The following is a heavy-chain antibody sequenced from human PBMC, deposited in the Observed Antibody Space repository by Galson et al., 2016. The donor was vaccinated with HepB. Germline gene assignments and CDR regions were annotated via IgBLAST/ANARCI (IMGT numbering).Heavy chain of an antibody. CDR2: INPNSGGT. Sequence: SVKVSCKASGYTFTGYYIHWVRQAPGQGLEWMGWINPNSGGTKYAQNFQGRVTMTRDTSINTAYMELSRLRSDDTAVYYCARVGRIPVEGDYWGQGTLVTVSS. D-gene: IGHD6-19*01. J-gene: IGHJ4*02. V-gene: IGHV1-2*02. CDR1: GYTFTGYY. CDR3: ARVGRIPVEGDY.